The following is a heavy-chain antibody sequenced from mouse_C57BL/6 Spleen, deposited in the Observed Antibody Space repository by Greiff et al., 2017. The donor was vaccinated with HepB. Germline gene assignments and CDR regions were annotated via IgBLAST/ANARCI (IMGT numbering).Heavy chain of an antibody. CDR2: ISSGSSTN. V-gene: IGHV5-17*01. CDR3: ARPYDYDDYFDY. D-gene: IGHD2-4*01. Sequence: EVKLMESGGGLVKPGGSLKLSCAASGFTFSDYGMHWVRQAPEKGLEWVAYISSGSSTNYYADTVKGRFTISRDNAKNTLFLQMTSLRSEDTAMYYCARPYDYDDYFDYWGQGTTLTVSS. CDR1: GFTFSDYG. J-gene: IGHJ2*01.